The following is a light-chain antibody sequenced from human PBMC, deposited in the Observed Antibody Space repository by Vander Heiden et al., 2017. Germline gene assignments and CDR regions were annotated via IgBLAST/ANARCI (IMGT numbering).Light chain of an antibody. CDR3: QKYYRIPPT. V-gene: IGKV4-1*01. J-gene: IGKJ2*01. CDR1: QSVFYSSTNKNY. CDR2: WAS. Sequence: DIVMTLSPDSLAVSVGDRDTINCKSSQSVFYSSTNKNYLAWYHQKPRQPPKLLIDWASSRASGVPDRFSGSRSETDDTLTITSLQAEDEAVNYCQKYYRIPPTFGRGTKLEI.